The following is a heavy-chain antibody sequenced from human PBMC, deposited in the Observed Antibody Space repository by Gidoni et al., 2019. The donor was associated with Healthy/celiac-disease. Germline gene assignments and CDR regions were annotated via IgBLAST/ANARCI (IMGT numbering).Heavy chain of an antibody. CDR2: IIPIFGTA. CDR1: VGTFSSYA. V-gene: IGHV1-69*01. J-gene: IGHJ6*02. D-gene: IGHD5-18*01. Sequence: QVQLVQSGAEVKTPGSSVKVSCKASVGTFSSYAISWVRQSPGQGLEWMGVIIPIFGTANYAQKFQGRVTITADESTSTAYMELSSLRSEDTAVYYCARAGDGDVDTDYFDYGRDVWGQGTTVTVSS. CDR3: ARAGDGDVDTDYFDYGRDV.